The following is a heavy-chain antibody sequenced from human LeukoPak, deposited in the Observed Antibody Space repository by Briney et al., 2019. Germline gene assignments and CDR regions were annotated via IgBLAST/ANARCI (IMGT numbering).Heavy chain of an antibody. D-gene: IGHD3-10*01. CDR1: GFPVRSNY. CDR2: IYSGGST. J-gene: IGHJ6*03. Sequence: PGGSLDLSCPASGFPVRSNYMSWVRQAPGKGLEGVSVIYSGGSTYYADSVKGRFTISRDNSKNTLYLQMNSLRAEDTAVYYCARHRLLRFGGPNYMDVWGKGTTVTVSS. V-gene: IGHV3-66*02. CDR3: ARHRLLRFGGPNYMDV.